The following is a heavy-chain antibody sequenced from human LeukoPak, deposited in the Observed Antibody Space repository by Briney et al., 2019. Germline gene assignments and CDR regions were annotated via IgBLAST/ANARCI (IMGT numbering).Heavy chain of an antibody. Sequence: RRSLRLSCAASGFTFDDYAMHSVRQAPGKGLEWVSGISWNSGSIGYADSVKGRFTISRDNAKNSLYLQMNSLRAEDMALYYCAKEYCSGGSCYRGAFDIWGQGTMVTVSS. D-gene: IGHD2-15*01. CDR1: GFTFDDYA. CDR2: ISWNSGSI. CDR3: AKEYCSGGSCYRGAFDI. J-gene: IGHJ3*02. V-gene: IGHV3-9*03.